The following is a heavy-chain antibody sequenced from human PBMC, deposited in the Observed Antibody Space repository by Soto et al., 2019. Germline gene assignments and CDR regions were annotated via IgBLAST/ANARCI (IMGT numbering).Heavy chain of an antibody. J-gene: IGHJ6*02. CDR1: EFTFRIFA. CDR2: ISYDGSRK. V-gene: IGHV3-30-3*01. D-gene: IGHD1-26*01. CDR3: ARGDREDIEEVVGVRPGEYSMDV. Sequence: QVHLVASGGGVVQPGSSLRLSCAASEFTFRIFAMHWLRQSPGKGLEWVAVISYDGSRKADSVKGRFTVSRDNSWNTLYLQMNRLRAEETAIYYCARGDREDIEEVVGVRPGEYSMDVWGQGTTVTVSS.